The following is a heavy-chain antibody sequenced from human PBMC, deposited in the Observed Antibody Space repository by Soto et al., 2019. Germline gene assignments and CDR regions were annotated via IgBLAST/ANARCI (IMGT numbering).Heavy chain of an antibody. D-gene: IGHD1-26*01. CDR2: IIPIFGTA. J-gene: IGHJ4*02. CDR1: GGTFSSYS. V-gene: IGHV1-69*01. Sequence: QVQLVQSGAEVKKPGSSVKVSCKASGGTFSSYSINWVRQAPGQGLEWMGEIIPIFGTANYAQKFQGGVPMTADESPSTAYMELRSLRSEDTAVYYCARDGGRHSGGIDYWGQGTLVTVSS. CDR3: ARDGGRHSGGIDY.